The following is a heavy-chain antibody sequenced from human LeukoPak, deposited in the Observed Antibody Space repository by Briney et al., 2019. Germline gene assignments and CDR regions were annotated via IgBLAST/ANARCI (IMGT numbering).Heavy chain of an antibody. Sequence: SQTLSLTCTVSGGSISNGLYYWTWIRQHPGEGLEWIGYKHYSGTTYYNPSLRSRVIISIDTSKNLFSLDLSSVTAADTAVYYCARELKNDYDSSGYGFEYWGQGALVTVSS. CDR3: ARELKNDYDSSGYGFEY. CDR1: GGSISNGLYY. CDR2: KHYSGTT. D-gene: IGHD3-22*01. J-gene: IGHJ4*02. V-gene: IGHV4-31*03.